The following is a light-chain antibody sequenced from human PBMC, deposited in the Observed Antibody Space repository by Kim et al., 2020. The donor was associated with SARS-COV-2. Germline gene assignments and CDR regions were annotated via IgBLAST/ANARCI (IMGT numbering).Light chain of an antibody. Sequence: RVTISCYGGSSNVGSNTVNWYQQFPGPAPKFLIDSNDRRPSGVSDRVSSSKSGTSASLAISGLQSEDEADYYCATWDDRLDVLMFGGGTQLTVL. V-gene: IGLV1-44*01. CDR3: ATWDDRLDVLM. J-gene: IGLJ3*02. CDR1: SSNVGSNT. CDR2: SND.